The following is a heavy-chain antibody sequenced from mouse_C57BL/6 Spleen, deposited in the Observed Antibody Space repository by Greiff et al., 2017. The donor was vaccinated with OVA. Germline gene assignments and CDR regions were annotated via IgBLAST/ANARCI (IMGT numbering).Heavy chain of an antibody. J-gene: IGHJ2*01. Sequence: VKLQQPGAELVMPGASVKLSCKASGYTFTSYWMHWVKQRPGQGLEWIGEIDPSDSYTNYNQKFKGKSTLTVDKSSSTAYMQLSSLTSEDSAVYYCARTYPEFDYWGQGTTLSVSA. V-gene: IGHV1-69*01. CDR3: ARTYPEFDY. CDR2: IDPSDSYT. CDR1: GYTFTSYW.